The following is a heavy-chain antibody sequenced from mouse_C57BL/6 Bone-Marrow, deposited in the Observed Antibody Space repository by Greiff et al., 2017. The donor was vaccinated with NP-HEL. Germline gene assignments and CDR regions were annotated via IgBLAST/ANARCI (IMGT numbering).Heavy chain of an antibody. Sequence: VQLQQSGTVLARPGASVKMSCKTSGYTFTSYWKHWVKQRPGQGLEWIGAIYPGNSDTSYNQKFKGKAKLTAVTSASTAYMELSSLTNEDSAVYYCTYGNYYYAMDYWGQGTSVTVSS. V-gene: IGHV1-5*01. CDR2: IYPGNSDT. D-gene: IGHD2-1*01. CDR1: GYTFTSYW. CDR3: TYGNYYYAMDY. J-gene: IGHJ4*01.